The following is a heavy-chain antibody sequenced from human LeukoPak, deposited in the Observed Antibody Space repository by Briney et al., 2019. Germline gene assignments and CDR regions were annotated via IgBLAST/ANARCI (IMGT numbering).Heavy chain of an antibody. CDR2: ISGSGGST. CDR3: AKGSYYSGSGSFSQYGWFDP. Sequence: GGSLRLSCAASGFTFSTYAMTWVRQAPGKGLEWVSTISGSGGSTYYPDSVRGRFTISRDNSKNTLCLQMNSMRAEDTALYYCAKGSYYSGSGSFSQYGWFDPWGQGTLVTVSS. J-gene: IGHJ5*02. D-gene: IGHD3-10*01. CDR1: GFTFSTYA. V-gene: IGHV3-23*01.